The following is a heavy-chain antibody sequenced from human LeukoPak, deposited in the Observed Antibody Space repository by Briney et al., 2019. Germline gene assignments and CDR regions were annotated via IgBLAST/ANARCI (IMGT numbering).Heavy chain of an antibody. J-gene: IGHJ5*02. D-gene: IGHD1-26*01. V-gene: IGHV4-4*02. CDR3: AREATYAPGWFDP. CDR2: IYHSRST. CDR1: GGSISSSNW. Sequence: SETLSLTCAVSGGSISSSNWGRWVRQPPGEGLEWIGDIYHSRSTTYNPSLKSRVTIAVDKSKNQSSLKLSSVTAAVTAVYYGAREATYAPGWFDPWGQGTLVTVSS.